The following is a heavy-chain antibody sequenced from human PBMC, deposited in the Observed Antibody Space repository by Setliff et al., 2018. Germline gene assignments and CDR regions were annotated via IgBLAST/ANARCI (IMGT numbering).Heavy chain of an antibody. CDR3: ARSENCFSTHCSPYDY. D-gene: IGHD2-2*01. CDR1: GFTFSSYA. J-gene: IGHJ4*02. V-gene: IGHV3-23*01. CDR2: ISGYGSRI. Sequence: GGSLRLSCAASGFTFSSYAMTWVRQAPGKGLEWVSGISGYGSRINYADSVKGRSTISRDNSQNTMYLQMNSPRAEDTATYYCARSENCFSTHCSPYDYWGQGTLVTVS.